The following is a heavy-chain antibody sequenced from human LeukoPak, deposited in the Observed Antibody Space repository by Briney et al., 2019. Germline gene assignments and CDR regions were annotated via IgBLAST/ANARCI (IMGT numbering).Heavy chain of an antibody. J-gene: IGHJ4*02. CDR2: ISGSSLTT. CDR1: GFTFSSYA. CDR3: AKHLRTSVWFFDS. D-gene: IGHD6-19*01. Sequence: GGSLRVSCAASGFTFSSYALSWVCQAPGKGLEWVSLISGSSLTTDYADSVKGRFTISRDNSKNTLSLQMNSLNADDAAVYYCAKHLRTSVWFFDSWGQGTLVTVSS. V-gene: IGHV3-23*01.